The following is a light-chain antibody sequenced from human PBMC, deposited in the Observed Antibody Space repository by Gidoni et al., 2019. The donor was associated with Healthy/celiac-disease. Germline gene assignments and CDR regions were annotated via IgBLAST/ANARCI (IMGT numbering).Light chain of an antibody. CDR1: QSTSNY. CDR3: QQSYSTPIT. CDR2: AAS. V-gene: IGKV1-39*01. J-gene: IGKJ4*01. Sequence: DIQMTQSPSALSASVRDSVTITCRASQSTSNYLNWYQQKPGKAPKLLIYAASSLQSGVPSRFSGSGSGTDFTLTISSLQPEDFATYYCQQSYSTPITFGGGTKVEIK.